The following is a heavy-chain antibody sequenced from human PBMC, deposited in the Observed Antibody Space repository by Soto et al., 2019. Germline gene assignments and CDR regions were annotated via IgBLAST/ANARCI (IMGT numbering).Heavy chain of an antibody. CDR3: ARGYCSGGSCQSDWLDP. Sequence: SETLSLTCTVSGGSISSYYWSWIRQPPGKGLEWIGYIYYSGSTNYNPSLKSRVTISVDTSKNQFSLKLSSVTAADTAVYYCARGYCSGGSCQSDWLDPWGQGTMLTVFS. D-gene: IGHD2-15*01. J-gene: IGHJ5*02. CDR2: IYYSGST. V-gene: IGHV4-59*01. CDR1: GGSISSYY.